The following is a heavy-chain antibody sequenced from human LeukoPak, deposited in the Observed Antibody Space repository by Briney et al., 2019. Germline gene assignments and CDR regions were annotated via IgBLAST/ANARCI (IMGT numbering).Heavy chain of an antibody. V-gene: IGHV4-30-4*01. D-gene: IGHD1-26*01. CDR2: IYYSGST. Sequence: NPSETLSLTCTVSGGSISSGDYYWSWIRQPPGKGLEWIGYIYYSGSTYYNPSLKSRVTISVDTSKNQFSLKLSSVTAADTAVYYCARAIIVGATTDRSLYARYENFDYWGQGTLVTVSS. CDR3: ARAIIVGATTDRSLYARYENFDY. CDR1: GGSISSGDYY. J-gene: IGHJ4*02.